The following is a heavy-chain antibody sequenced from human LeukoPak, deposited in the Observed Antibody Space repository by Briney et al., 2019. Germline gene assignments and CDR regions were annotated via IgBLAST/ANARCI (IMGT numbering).Heavy chain of an antibody. J-gene: IGHJ6*02. D-gene: IGHD3-9*01. V-gene: IGHV1-46*01. Sequence: GASVKVSCKASGYTFTSYYMHWVRQAPGQGLEWMGIINPSGGSTSYAQKFQGRVTMTRDTSTGTDYMELSSLRSDDTAVYYCARDILTGGGFFGMDVWGQGTTVTVSS. CDR2: INPSGGST. CDR3: ARDILTGGGFFGMDV. CDR1: GYTFTSYY.